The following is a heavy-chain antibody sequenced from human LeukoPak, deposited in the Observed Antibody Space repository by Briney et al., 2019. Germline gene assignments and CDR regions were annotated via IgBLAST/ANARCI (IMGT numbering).Heavy chain of an antibody. J-gene: IGHJ4*02. V-gene: IGHV4-59*01. D-gene: IGHD6-19*01. Sequence: PSETLSLTCTVSGGSTSSYYWSWIRQPPGKGLEWVGYISYSGSTNYKPSLKSRVTISVDTSKNQFSLKLSSVTAADTAIYYCARDGRAGSLFAYWGQGTLVTVSS. CDR2: ISYSGST. CDR3: ARDGRAGSLFAY. CDR1: GGSTSSYY.